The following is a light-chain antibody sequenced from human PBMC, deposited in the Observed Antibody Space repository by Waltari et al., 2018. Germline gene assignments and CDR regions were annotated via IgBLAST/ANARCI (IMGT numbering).Light chain of an antibody. CDR2: QAS. Sequence: EIVLTQSPGTLPLPPGERATLSCRASQSVSMFLAWYQQKPGQAPRLLIYQASSRATDIPDRFSGSGSGTDFSLTISRLEPEDFAVYYCQKYGTLPATFGQGTKVEIK. CDR3: QKYGTLPAT. V-gene: IGKV3-20*01. J-gene: IGKJ1*01. CDR1: QSVSMF.